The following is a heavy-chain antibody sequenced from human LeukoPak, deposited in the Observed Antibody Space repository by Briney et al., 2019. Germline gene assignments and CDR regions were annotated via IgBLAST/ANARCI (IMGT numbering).Heavy chain of an antibody. CDR1: GFTFSTYW. V-gene: IGHV3-23*01. CDR3: AKPRQQLVRYGLDV. D-gene: IGHD6-6*01. J-gene: IGHJ6*02. Sequence: GGSLRLSCAASGFTFSTYWMNWVRLAPGKGLEWVSAISASGGSTYYADSVKGRFTISRDNSKSTLYLQMNSLRSEDTAVYYCAKPRQQLVRYGLDVWGQGTTVIVSS. CDR2: ISASGGST.